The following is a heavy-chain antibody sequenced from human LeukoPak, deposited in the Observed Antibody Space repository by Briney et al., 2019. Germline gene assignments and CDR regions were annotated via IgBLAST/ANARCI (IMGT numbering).Heavy chain of an antibody. D-gene: IGHD3-16*02. J-gene: IGHJ3*02. V-gene: IGHV3-23*01. CDR2: ISGSGGST. CDR1: GFTSSSYA. CDR3: AKACDYVWGSYRYLPDAFDI. Sequence: GGSLRLSCAASGFTSSSYAMSWVRQAPGKGLEWVSAISGSGGSTYYADSVKGRFTISRDNSKNTLYLQMNSLRAEDTAVYYCAKACDYVWGSYRYLPDAFDIWGQGAMVTVSS.